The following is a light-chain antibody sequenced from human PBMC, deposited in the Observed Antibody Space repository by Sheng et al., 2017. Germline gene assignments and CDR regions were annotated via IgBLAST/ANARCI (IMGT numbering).Light chain of an antibody. CDR2: DAS. V-gene: IGKV3-11*01. CDR3: QQRSNWPPYT. Sequence: EIVLTQSPGTLSLSPGERATLSCRASQGISSYLAWYQQKPGQAPRLLIYDASNRVTGIPARFSGSGSGTDFTLTISSLEPEDFALYYCQQRSNWPPYTFGQGTQLEI. J-gene: IGKJ2*01. CDR1: QGISSY.